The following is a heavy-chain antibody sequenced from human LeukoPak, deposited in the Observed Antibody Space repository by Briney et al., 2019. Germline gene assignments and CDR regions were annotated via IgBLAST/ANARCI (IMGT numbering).Heavy chain of an antibody. CDR1: GGSFSGYS. V-gene: IGHV4-34*12. CDR2: IIHSGST. D-gene: IGHD3-10*01. CDR3: AKSNGYGLVDI. J-gene: IGHJ3*02. Sequence: SETLSLTCAVYGGSFSGYSWSWIRQAPGKGLEWIGEIIHSGSTNYNPSLKSRLTISVDTSKNQFSLKLSSVTAADTAVYYCAKSNGYGLVDIWGQGTMVTVSS.